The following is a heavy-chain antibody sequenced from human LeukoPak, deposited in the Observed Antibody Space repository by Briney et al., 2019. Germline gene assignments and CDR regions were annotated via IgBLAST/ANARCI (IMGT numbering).Heavy chain of an antibody. CDR2: IYYSGST. D-gene: IGHD2-15*01. CDR3: ARAGCSGSSCSYYYGMDV. Sequence: SETLSLTCTVSGGSISSYYWSWIRQPPGKGLEWIGYIYYSGSTNYNPSLKSRVTISLDTSKNQFSLKLSSVTAADTAVYYCARAGCSGSSCSYYYGMDVWGQGTTVTVSS. V-gene: IGHV4-59*01. J-gene: IGHJ6*02. CDR1: GGSISSYY.